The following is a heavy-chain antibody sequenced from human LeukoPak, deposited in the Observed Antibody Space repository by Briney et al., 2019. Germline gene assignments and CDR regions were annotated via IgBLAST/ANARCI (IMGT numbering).Heavy chain of an antibody. Sequence: PSETLSLTCTVSGGSISSSSYYWGWIRQPPGKGLEWIGEINHSGSTNYNPSLKSRVTMSVDTSKNQFSLKLSSVTAADTAVYYCARGPYYYGSGGFDPWGQGTLVTVSS. CDR3: ARGPYYYGSGGFDP. D-gene: IGHD3-10*01. CDR1: GGSISSSSYY. J-gene: IGHJ5*02. CDR2: INHSGST. V-gene: IGHV4-39*07.